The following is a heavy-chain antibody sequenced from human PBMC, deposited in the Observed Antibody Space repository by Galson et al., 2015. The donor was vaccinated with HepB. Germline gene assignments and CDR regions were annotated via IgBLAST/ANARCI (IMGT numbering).Heavy chain of an antibody. CDR3: ATGTGRQVNWFDP. Sequence: SVKVSCKGSGDTFDSFSVNWLRQAPGQGLEWMGLIVPIFGTPNYTEKFQDRVTITADESTSTVYMELTSLKSDDTAIYYCATGTGRQVNWFDPWGQGTLVIVSS. V-gene: IGHV1-69*13. D-gene: IGHD3/OR15-3a*01. CDR1: GDTFDSFS. CDR2: IVPIFGTP. J-gene: IGHJ5*02.